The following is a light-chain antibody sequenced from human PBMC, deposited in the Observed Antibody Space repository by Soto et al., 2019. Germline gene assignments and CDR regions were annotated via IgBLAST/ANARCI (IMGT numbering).Light chain of an antibody. V-gene: IGLV2-8*01. Sequence: QSALTQPPSASGSPGQSVTISCTGTSSDVGAYKYVSWYQQYPGKAPKLMIYEVTKRPSGVPDRFSGSTSGNTASLTVSGVQSEDEADYYCTSYVGNDIWVFGGGTKVTVL. CDR3: TSYVGNDIWV. CDR1: SSDVGAYKY. CDR2: EVT. J-gene: IGLJ3*02.